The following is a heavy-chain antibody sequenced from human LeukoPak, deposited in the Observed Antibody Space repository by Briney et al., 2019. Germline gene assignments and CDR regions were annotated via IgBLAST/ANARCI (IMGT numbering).Heavy chain of an antibody. CDR3: ARVEGYNYGYGFDY. CDR1: GGSFSTYY. J-gene: IGHJ4*02. D-gene: IGHD5-18*01. V-gene: IGHV4-34*01. Sequence: PSETLSLTCAVYGGSFSTYYWSWIRQPPGVGLEWIGEIYHSGSTKYNPSLKSRVIVSVDTSQNQFSLKLSSVTAADTAVYYCARVEGYNYGYGFDYWGQGTLVTVSS. CDR2: IYHSGST.